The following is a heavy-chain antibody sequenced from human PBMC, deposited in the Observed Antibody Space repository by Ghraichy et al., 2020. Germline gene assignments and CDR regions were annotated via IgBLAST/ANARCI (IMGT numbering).Heavy chain of an antibody. Sequence: LTCAASGFTFSSYGMHWVRQAPGKGLEWVAVIWYDGSNKYYADSVKGRFTISRDSSKNTLYLQMNSLRAEDTAVYYCAREHSGSHTGLDYWGQGTLVTVSS. D-gene: IGHD1-26*01. CDR1: GFTFSSYG. V-gene: IGHV3-33*01. CDR3: AREHSGSHTGLDY. CDR2: IWYDGSNK. J-gene: IGHJ4*02.